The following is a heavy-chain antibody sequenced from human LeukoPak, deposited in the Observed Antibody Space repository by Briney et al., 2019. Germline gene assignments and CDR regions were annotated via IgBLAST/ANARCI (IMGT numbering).Heavy chain of an antibody. J-gene: IGHJ3*02. CDR2: IYYSGST. CDR1: GGSISSSY. V-gene: IGHV4-59*12. CDR3: AREGMIATGREPAEI. Sequence: SGTLSLTCIVSGGSISSSYWSWIRQPPGKGLEWIGYIYYSGSTNYNPSLQSRVIISLDTSKNQFSLNLRSVTAADTAVYYCAREGMIATGREPAEIWGRGTMVTVSS. D-gene: IGHD3-22*01.